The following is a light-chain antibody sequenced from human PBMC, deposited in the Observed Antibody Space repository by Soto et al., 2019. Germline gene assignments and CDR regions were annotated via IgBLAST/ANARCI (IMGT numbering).Light chain of an antibody. J-gene: IGKJ2*01. V-gene: IGKV3D-11*01. CDR1: EGVSAY. CDR2: DTS. CDR3: KLRSTMMYT. Sequence: DIVLTQTPATLSLSPGERATFSCRASEGVSAYLNWYQHKPGQPPRLLIYDTSKRATGIPDRFSGSRSRTVFTHTISRLESEDFAVYYWKLRSTMMYTVGQGTKFEIK.